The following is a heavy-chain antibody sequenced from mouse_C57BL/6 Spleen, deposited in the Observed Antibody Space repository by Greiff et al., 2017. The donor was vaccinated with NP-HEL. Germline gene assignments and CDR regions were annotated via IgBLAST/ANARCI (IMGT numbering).Heavy chain of an antibody. J-gene: IGHJ2*01. CDR2: IRNKANGYTT. V-gene: IGHV7-3*01. Sequence: EVKVVESGGGLVQPGGSLSLSCAASGFTFTDYYMSWVRQPPGKALEWLGFIRNKANGYTTEYSASVKGRFTISRDNSQSILYLQMNALRAEDSATYYCARYTTVFDYWGQGTTLTVSS. D-gene: IGHD1-1*01. CDR1: GFTFTDYY. CDR3: ARYTTVFDY.